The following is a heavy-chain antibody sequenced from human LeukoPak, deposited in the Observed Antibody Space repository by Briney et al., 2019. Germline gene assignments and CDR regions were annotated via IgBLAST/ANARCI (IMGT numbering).Heavy chain of an antibody. V-gene: IGHV4-39*01. Sequence: SETLSLTCTVSGGSISSSSYYWGWIRQPPGKGLEWIGSIYYSGSTYYNPSLKSRVTISVDTSKNQFSLKLSSVTAADTAVYYCARPEGATPHWGPGTLVTVSS. CDR2: IYYSGST. CDR1: GGSISSSSYY. D-gene: IGHD1-26*01. CDR3: ARPEGATPH. J-gene: IGHJ4*02.